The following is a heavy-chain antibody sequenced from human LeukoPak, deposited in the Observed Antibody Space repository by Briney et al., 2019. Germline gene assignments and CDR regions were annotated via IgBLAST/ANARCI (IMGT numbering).Heavy chain of an antibody. CDR1: RYTFTGYY. CDR2: INPNSGGT. V-gene: IGHV1-2*02. D-gene: IGHD3-3*01. CDR3: ARERGPTIFGVVREPWFDP. J-gene: IGHJ5*02. Sequence: GASVKVSCKASRYTFTGYYIHWVRQAPGQGLEWMGWINPNSGGTNYAQKFQGRVTMTRDTSISTAYMELSRLRSDDTAVYYCARERGPTIFGVVREPWFDPWGQGTLVTVSS.